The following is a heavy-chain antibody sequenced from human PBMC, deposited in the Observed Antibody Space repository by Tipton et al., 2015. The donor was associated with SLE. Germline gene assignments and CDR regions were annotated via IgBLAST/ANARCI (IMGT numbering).Heavy chain of an antibody. CDR1: GYSISSGFY. CDR3: ARARRRQWLDN. CDR2: IYYSGST. D-gene: IGHD6-19*01. V-gene: IGHV4-61*01. Sequence: TLSLTCSVSGYSISSGFYWGLIRQPPGKGLEWIGYIYYSGSTDYNPSLKSRVTVSIDPSKDQLSLRLTSVTAADTAVYYCARARRRQWLDNWGQGTQVTVSP. J-gene: IGHJ4*02.